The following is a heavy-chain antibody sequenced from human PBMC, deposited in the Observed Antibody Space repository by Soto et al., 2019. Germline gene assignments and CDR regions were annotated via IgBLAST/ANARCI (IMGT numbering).Heavy chain of an antibody. CDR3: AKDLIVTGPMGGMEA. D-gene: IGHD1-26*01. J-gene: IGHJ6*01. V-gene: IGHV3-30*18. CDR1: GFVFRNYG. Sequence: SLRLSCVGSGFVFRNYGMHWVRQAPVKGLELVAAISYLGADQYYADSVKGRFEVSRDDSANTLSLQMNNLRVEDTAVYFCAKDLIVTGPMGGMEAWGQGTTVTVSS. CDR2: ISYLGADQ.